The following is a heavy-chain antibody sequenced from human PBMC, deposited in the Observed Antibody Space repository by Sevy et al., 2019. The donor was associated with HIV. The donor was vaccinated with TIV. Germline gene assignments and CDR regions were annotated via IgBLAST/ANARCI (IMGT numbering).Heavy chain of an antibody. Sequence: GGSLRLSCAASGFTDSSTYMSWVRQAPGKGLEWVSIIYSGGSTYYADSVKGRFTISRDNSNNTMYLQMNSLRAEDTAVYYCAKWNGGFDYWGQGTLVTVSS. V-gene: IGHV3-53*01. CDR2: IYSGGST. CDR1: GFTDSSTY. J-gene: IGHJ4*02. D-gene: IGHD1-20*01. CDR3: AKWNGGFDY.